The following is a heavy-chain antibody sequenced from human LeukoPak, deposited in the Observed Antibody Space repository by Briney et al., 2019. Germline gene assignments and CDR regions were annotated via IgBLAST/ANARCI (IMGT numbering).Heavy chain of an antibody. D-gene: IGHD3-10*01. CDR2: IYYSGST. V-gene: IGHV4-31*03. J-gene: IGHJ3*02. CDR1: GGSISSGGYY. Sequence: RSSETLSLTCTVSGGSISSGGYYWSWIRQHPGKGLEWIGYIYYSGSTYYNPSLKSRVTISVDTSKNQFSLKLSSVTAADTAVYYCARAYYYGSGTFDIWGRGTLVTVSS. CDR3: ARAYYYGSGTFDI.